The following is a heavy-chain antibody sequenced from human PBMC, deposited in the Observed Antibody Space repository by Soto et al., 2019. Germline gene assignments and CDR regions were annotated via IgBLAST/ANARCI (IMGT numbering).Heavy chain of an antibody. CDR3: ARVVAYGGTRWFDP. D-gene: IGHD4-17*01. J-gene: IGHJ5*02. CDR2: IYYSGST. CDR1: GGSISSGDYY. V-gene: IGHV4-30-4*01. Sequence: PSETLSLTCTVSGGSISSGDYYWSWIRQPPGKGLEWIGYIYYSGSTYYNPSLKSRVTISVDTSKNQFSLKLSSVTAADTAVYYCARVVAYGGTRWFDPWGQGTLVTVSS.